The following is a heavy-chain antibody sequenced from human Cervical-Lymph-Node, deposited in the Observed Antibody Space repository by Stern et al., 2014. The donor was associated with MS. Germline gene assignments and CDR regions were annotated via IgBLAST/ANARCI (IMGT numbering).Heavy chain of an antibody. J-gene: IGHJ4*02. V-gene: IGHV1-2*06. CDR3: AREGRSTVTTAAAY. CDR1: GYTFSAYY. D-gene: IGHD4-17*01. Sequence: DQLVESGTEVKKPGASVKVSCKASGYTFSAYYVYWVRQAPGQGLEWMGRINGHTGDTNYAQKFQGRVTMDRDPSISTAYLELASLRSDDTAVYYCAREGRSTVTTAAAYWGQGTLVTVSS. CDR2: INGHTGDT.